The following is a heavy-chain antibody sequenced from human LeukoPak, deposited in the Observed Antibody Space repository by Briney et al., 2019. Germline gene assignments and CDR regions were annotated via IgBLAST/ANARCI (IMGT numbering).Heavy chain of an antibody. D-gene: IGHD3-10*01. CDR2: IYTSGST. CDR3: ARERNYYGSQDWFDP. CDR1: GGSISSGNYY. J-gene: IGHJ5*02. Sequence: PSQTLSLTCTVSGGSISSGNYYWSWIRQPAGKGLEWIGRIYTSGSTYYNPSLKSRVTISVDTSKNQFSLKLSSVTAADTAVYYCARERNYYGSQDWFDPWGQGTLVTVSP. V-gene: IGHV4-61*02.